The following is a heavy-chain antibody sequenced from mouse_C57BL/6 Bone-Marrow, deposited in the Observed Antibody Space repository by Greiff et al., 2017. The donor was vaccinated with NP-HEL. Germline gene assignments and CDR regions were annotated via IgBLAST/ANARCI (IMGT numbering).Heavy chain of an antibody. CDR3: AREITFGTMNY. D-gene: IGHD1-1*01. CDR2: IHPNSGST. V-gene: IGHV1-64*01. J-gene: IGHJ4*01. CDR1: GYTFTSYW. Sequence: QVQLQQPGAELVKPGASVKLSCKASGYTFTSYWMHWVKQRPGQGLEWIGMIHPNSGSTNYNEKFKSKATLTVDKSSSIAYMQLSSLTSEDSAVYYCAREITFGTMNYGGQGTSVTVSS.